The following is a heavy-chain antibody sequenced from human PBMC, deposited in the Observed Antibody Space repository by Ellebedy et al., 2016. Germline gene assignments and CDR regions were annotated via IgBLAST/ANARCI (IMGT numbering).Heavy chain of an antibody. CDR1: GFTFRSDW. Sequence: GGSLRLSCAASGFTFRSDWMHWVRHAPGKGLVWVSRIKSDGSSTSYADSVKGRFTISRDNAKNTLYLQMNSLRTEDTAVYYCASRIIGNGLQQWGQGTLVIVSS. D-gene: IGHD1-20*01. CDR2: IKSDGSST. V-gene: IGHV3-74*01. J-gene: IGHJ1*01. CDR3: ASRIIGNGLQQ.